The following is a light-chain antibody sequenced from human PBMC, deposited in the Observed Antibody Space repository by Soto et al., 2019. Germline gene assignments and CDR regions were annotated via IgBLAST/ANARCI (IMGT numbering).Light chain of an antibody. CDR1: QSISSN. J-gene: IGKJ3*01. Sequence: EIVMTQSPATLSVSPGERATLSCRASQSISSNLAWYQQKPGQAPRLLIYGASTRATGIPARFSGSGSGTEFTLTINSLQPEDVATYYCQRYNNGPPVTFGPGTKV. CDR2: GAS. V-gene: IGKV3-15*01. CDR3: QRYNNGPPVT.